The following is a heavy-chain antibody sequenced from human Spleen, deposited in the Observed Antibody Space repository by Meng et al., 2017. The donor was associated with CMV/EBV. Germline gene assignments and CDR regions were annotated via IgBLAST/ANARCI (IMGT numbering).Heavy chain of an antibody. J-gene: IGHJ6*02. V-gene: IGHV3-13*01. CDR3: ARSPNGMDV. CDR1: GFTFSTYD. Sequence: GESLKISCAASGFTFSTYDMHWIRQATGKGLEWVSGIGTAGHTYYADSVKGRFTISRENAKNSLSLQRNSLRVGDTAVYYCARSPNGMDVWGQGTTVTVSS. CDR2: IGTAGHT.